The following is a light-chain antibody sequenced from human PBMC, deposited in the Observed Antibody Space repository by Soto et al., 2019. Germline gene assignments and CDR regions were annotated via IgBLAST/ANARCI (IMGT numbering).Light chain of an antibody. Sequence: IVMTQSPATLSVSPGERATLSFRASQSVSRNLVWYQQQPGKAPRLLIYGASTRATGIPARLSGSGYGTEFTLTISSMQYEDFEVYYCQQCNNWPWTFGQGTQVDIK. V-gene: IGKV3-15*01. CDR1: QSVSRN. J-gene: IGKJ1*01. CDR2: GAS. CDR3: QQCNNWPWT.